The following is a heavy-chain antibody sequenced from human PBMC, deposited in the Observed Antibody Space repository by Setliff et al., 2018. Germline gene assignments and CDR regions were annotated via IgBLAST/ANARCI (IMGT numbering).Heavy chain of an antibody. J-gene: IGHJ4*01. Sequence: SETLSLTCAVYGGSFSGYYWSWIRQPPGKGLEWIGEINHSGSTNYNPSLKSRVTISVDTSKNQFSLKVSSVTAADTAVYYCARARSIAAADTFDYWGQGTLVTVSS. D-gene: IGHD6-13*01. CDR2: INHSGST. CDR1: GGSFSGYY. V-gene: IGHV4-34*01. CDR3: ARARSIAAADTFDY.